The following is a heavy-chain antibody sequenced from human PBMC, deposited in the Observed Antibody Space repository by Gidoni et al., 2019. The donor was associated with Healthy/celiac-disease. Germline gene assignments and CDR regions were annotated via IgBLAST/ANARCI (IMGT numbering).Heavy chain of an antibody. CDR3: TTADGMVRDDAFDI. CDR1: GFTFSNAW. CDR2: IKSKTDGGTT. V-gene: IGHV3-15*01. Sequence: EVQLVESGGGLVKPGGSLRLTCAASGFTFSNAWMSWVRQAPGKGLEWVGRIKSKTDGGTTDYAAPVKGRFTISRDDSKNTLYLQMNSLKTEDTAVYYCTTADGMVRDDAFDIWGQGTMVTVSS. D-gene: IGHD3-10*01. J-gene: IGHJ3*02.